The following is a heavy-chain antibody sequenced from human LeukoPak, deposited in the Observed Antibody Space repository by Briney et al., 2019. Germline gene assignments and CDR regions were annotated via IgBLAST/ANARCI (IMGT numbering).Heavy chain of an antibody. CDR2: IYYSGST. V-gene: IGHV4-31*03. CDR1: GGSISSGGYY. D-gene: IGHD4-11*01. Sequence: SGPTLVNPSETLSLTCTVSGGSISSGGYYWSWIRQHPGKGLEWIGYIYYSGSTYYNPSLKSRVTISVDTSKNQFSLKLSSVTAADTAVYYCAREVTDHIDYWGQGTLVTVSS. J-gene: IGHJ4*02. CDR3: AREVTDHIDY.